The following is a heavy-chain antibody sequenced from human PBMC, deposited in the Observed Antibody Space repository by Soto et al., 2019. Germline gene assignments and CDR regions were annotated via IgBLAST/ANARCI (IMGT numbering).Heavy chain of an antibody. CDR2: IKSKTDAETT. D-gene: IGHD3-16*01. CDR1: GFTFSNAW. CDR3: ARGGGRRWFDP. Sequence: EVQLVESGGGLVKPGGSLRLSCAASGFTFSNAWMSWVRQTPGKGLEWVGRIKSKTDAETTDYAAPVKGRFTISRDNSKNTLYLEMNSLRVDDTAVYYCARGGGRRWFDPWGQGTLVTVSS. J-gene: IGHJ5*02. V-gene: IGHV3-15*01.